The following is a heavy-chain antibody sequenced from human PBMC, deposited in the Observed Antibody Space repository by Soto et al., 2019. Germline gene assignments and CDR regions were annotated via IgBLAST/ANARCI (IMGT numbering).Heavy chain of an antibody. CDR3: ARDQETQEIFRVVIPMGNYYGMDV. D-gene: IGHD3-3*01. CDR2: ISSSSSYI. V-gene: IGHV3-21*01. CDR1: GFTFSSYS. Sequence: EVQLVESGGGLVKPGGSLRLSCAASGFTFSSYSMNWVRQAPGKGLEWVSSISSSSSYIYYADSVKGRFTISRDNAKNSLYMQMNSLRAEDTAVYYCARDQETQEIFRVVIPMGNYYGMDVWGQGTTVTVSS. J-gene: IGHJ6*02.